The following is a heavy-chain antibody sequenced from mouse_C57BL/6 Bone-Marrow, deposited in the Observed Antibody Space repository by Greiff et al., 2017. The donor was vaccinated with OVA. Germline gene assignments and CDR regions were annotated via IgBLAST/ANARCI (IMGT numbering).Heavy chain of an antibody. J-gene: IGHJ1*03. CDR1: GYTFTSYW. V-gene: IGHV1-64*01. CDR3: ARAGGYGSSLYWYFDV. D-gene: IGHD1-1*01. CDR2: IHPNSGST. Sequence: QVQLQQPGAELVKPGASVKLSCTASGYTFTSYWMHWVKQRPGQGLEWIGMIHPNSGSTYYNEKFKSKATLTVDKSSSTAYMQLSSLTSEDSAVYYCARAGGYGSSLYWYFDVWGKGTTVTVSS.